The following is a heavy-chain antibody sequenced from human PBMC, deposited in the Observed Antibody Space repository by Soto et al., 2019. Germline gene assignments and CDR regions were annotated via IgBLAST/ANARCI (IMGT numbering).Heavy chain of an antibody. V-gene: IGHV4-39*01. CDR2: IYYSGST. CDR3: ARRAIVVVPAASNQFDY. D-gene: IGHD2-2*01. Sequence: SETLSLTCTVSGGSISSSSYYWGWIRQPPGKGLEWIGSIYYSGSTYYNPSLKSRVTISVDTSKNQFSLKLSSVTAADTAVYYCARRAIVVVPAASNQFDYWGQGTLVTVSS. J-gene: IGHJ4*02. CDR1: GGSISSSSYY.